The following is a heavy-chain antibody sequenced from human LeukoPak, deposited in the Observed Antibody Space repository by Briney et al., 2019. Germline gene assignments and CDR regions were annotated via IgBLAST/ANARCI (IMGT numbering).Heavy chain of an antibody. Sequence: PSETLSLTCTVSGGSINSHSSYWGWIRQPRGKGLEWTGRVYFDGTFYSNPSVTSRALVFVDTARDEFSLDLSFVTAADTAVYYCVRHISTNTGYFDSCGQRTLVSVSS. V-gene: IGHV4-39*01. CDR3: VRHISTNTGYFDS. J-gene: IGHJ4*03. CDR2: VYFDGTF. D-gene: IGHD5-24*01. CDR1: GGSINSHSSY.